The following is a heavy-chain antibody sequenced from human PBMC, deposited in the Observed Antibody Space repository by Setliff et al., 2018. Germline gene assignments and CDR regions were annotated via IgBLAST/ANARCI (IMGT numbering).Heavy chain of an antibody. V-gene: IGHV3-53*01. CDR1: GFTVSSNY. CDR2: FYSGGST. Sequence: GGSLRLSCAASGFTVSSNYMSWVRQAPGKGLERVSVFYSGGSTYYADSVKGRFTTSRDNSKNTLDLQMNSLRAEDTAVYYCASLGYCTIGGCYKGRGSEYWGQGTLVTVSS. CDR3: ASLGYCTIGGCYKGRGSEY. J-gene: IGHJ4*02. D-gene: IGHD2-8*01.